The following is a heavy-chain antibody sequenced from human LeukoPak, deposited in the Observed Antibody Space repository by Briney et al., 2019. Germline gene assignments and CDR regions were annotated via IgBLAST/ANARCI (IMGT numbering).Heavy chain of an antibody. CDR1: GYTFTSYA. CDR2: INAGNGNT. J-gene: IGHJ4*02. Sequence: ASVKVSCKASGYTFTSYAMHWVRQAPGQRLEWMGWINAGNGNTKYSQKFQGRVTITRDTSASTAYMELSSLRSEDTAVYYCARELISYDILTGSDYWGQGTLVTVSS. V-gene: IGHV1-3*01. CDR3: ARELISYDILTGSDY. D-gene: IGHD3-9*01.